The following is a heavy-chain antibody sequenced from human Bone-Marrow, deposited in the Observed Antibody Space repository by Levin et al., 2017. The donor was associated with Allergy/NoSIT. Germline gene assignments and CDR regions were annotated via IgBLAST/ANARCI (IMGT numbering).Heavy chain of an antibody. J-gene: IGHJ6*02. CDR1: GFTFSSYG. Sequence: PGGSLRLSCAASGFTFSSYGMHWVRQAPGKGLEWVAVIWYDGSNKYYADSVKGRFTISRDNSKNTLYLQMNSLRAEDTAVYYCARDHSSGYYIYYYYYGMDVWGQGTTVTVSS. CDR3: ARDHSSGYYIYYYYYGMDV. D-gene: IGHD3-22*01. CDR2: IWYDGSNK. V-gene: IGHV3-33*01.